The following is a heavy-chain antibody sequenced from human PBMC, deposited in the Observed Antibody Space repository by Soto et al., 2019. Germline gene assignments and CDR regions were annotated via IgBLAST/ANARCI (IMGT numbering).Heavy chain of an antibody. V-gene: IGHV3-73*01. CDR1: GFTFSGSA. J-gene: IGHJ6*02. CDR2: IRSKANSYAT. CDR3: TRHRVTGTNYYYYGMDV. Sequence: GGSLRLSCAASGFTFSGSAMHWVRQASGKGLEWAGRIRSKANSYATAYAASVKGRFTISRDDSKNTAYLQMNSLKTEDTAVYYCTRHRVTGTNYYYYGMDVWGQGTTVTVSS. D-gene: IGHD1-20*01.